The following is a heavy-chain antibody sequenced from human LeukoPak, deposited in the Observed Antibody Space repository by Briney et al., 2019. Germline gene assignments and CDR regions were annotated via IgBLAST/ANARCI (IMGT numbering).Heavy chain of an antibody. J-gene: IGHJ4*02. CDR3: VTGIYNGWYYFDS. CDR1: GYTFTSYG. Sequence: SVRVSCKASGYTFTSYGISWVRQAPGQGLEWVGRIIPILGIANYAQKFQGRVTITADKSTSTAYMELSSLRSDDTAVYYCVTGIYNGWYYFDSWGQGTLVTVSS. CDR2: IIPILGIA. D-gene: IGHD6-19*01. V-gene: IGHV1-69*04.